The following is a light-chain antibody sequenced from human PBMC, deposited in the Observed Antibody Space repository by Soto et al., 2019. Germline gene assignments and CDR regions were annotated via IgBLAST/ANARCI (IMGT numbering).Light chain of an antibody. V-gene: IGLV1-40*01. CDR2: GDN. CDR3: QSYDSSLTNAV. CDR1: TSNIGAPYD. J-gene: IGLJ2*01. Sequence: QAVLTQPPSVSGAPGQRVSISCTGSTSNIGAPYDVHWYQHLPGTAPKLLIYGDNNRPSGVPDRFSGSKSGTSASLAIIRLQAEDEGDYYCQSYDSSLTNAVFGGGTKLTVL.